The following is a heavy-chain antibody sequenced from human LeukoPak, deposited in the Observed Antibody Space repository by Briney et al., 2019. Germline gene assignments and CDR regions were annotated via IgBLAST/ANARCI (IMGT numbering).Heavy chain of an antibody. J-gene: IGHJ3*02. Sequence: PSETLSLTCTVSGGSISSYYWSWIRQPPGKGLEWIGYIFYTGSTNYNPSLKSRVTISVLTSKNRFSLKLSSVTAADTAVYYCATLTGGDDAFDIRGQGTMVTVSS. CDR2: IFYTGST. CDR1: GGSISSYY. V-gene: IGHV4-59*01. CDR3: ATLTGGDDAFDI. D-gene: IGHD4-23*01.